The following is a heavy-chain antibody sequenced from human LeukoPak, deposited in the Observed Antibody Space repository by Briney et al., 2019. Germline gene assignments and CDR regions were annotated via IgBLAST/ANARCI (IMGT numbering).Heavy chain of an antibody. CDR3: ARFGYVAAVDL. J-gene: IGHJ4*02. V-gene: IGHV3-7*01. D-gene: IGHD2-15*01. CDR2: INPAGTET. Sequence: GGSLRLSCAASGFSFSAYWMTWVRQAPGTGLEWVANINPAGTETYYVDPVKGRFTISRDNAKNLLYLQMNSLRAEDTAVYYCARFGYVAAVDLWGQGTLATVSS. CDR1: GFSFSAYW.